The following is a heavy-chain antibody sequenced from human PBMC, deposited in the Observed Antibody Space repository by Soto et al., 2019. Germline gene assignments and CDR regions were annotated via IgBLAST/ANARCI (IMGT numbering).Heavy chain of an antibody. J-gene: IGHJ6*01. CDR2: IIPIFGTA. CDR1: GGTFSSYA. D-gene: IGHD6-6*01. V-gene: IGHV1-69*13. CDR3: ARVTPPRIAARPYYYGIDA. Sequence: SVKVSCKASGGTFSSYAISWVRQAPGQGLEWMGGIIPIFGTANYAQKFQGRVTITADGSTSTAYMELSSLRSEDTAVYYCARVTPPRIAARPYYYGIDACRQGTMVTGSS.